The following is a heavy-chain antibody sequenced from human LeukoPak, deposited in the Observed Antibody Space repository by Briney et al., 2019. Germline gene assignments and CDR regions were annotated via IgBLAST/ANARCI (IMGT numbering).Heavy chain of an antibody. J-gene: IGHJ4*02. Sequence: PSETLSLTCTVSGGSISSYYWSWIRQPPGKGLEWIGYMYYSGSTNYNPSLKSRVTISVDTSKNQFSLKLSSVTAADTAVYYCAREIAARPDYFDYWGQGTLVTASS. CDR1: GGSISSYY. V-gene: IGHV4-59*01. CDR2: MYYSGST. D-gene: IGHD6-6*01. CDR3: AREIAARPDYFDY.